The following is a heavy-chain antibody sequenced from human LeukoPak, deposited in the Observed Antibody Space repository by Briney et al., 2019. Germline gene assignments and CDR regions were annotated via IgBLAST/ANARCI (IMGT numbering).Heavy chain of an antibody. CDR1: GFTFSSYA. CDR3: AKGPALAVSFYFDW. V-gene: IGHV3-23*01. CDR2: ITGNAVST. D-gene: IGHD6-19*01. J-gene: IGHJ4*02. Sequence: GGSLRLSCAASGFTFSSYAMSWVRQAPGKGPEWVSTITGNAVSTFYADSVKGRFTISRDNSKNTVYLQMNSLRAEDTAVYYCAKGPALAVSFYFDWWGQGTLVTVSS.